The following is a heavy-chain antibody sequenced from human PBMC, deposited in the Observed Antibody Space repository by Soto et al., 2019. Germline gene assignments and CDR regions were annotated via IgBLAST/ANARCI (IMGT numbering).Heavy chain of an antibody. V-gene: IGHV3-7*05. J-gene: IGHJ4*02. Sequence: EVQVVESGGDLVQPGGSLRLSCAASGFTFSSYWMSWVRQAPGKGLEWVANIKQDGREKYYVDSVKGRFTISRDNAKNSLYLQMNSLRAEDTAVYYCARGARGYSFGFGYWGQGTLVTVSS. CDR3: ARGARGYSFGFGY. CDR2: IKQDGREK. CDR1: GFTFSSYW. D-gene: IGHD5-18*01.